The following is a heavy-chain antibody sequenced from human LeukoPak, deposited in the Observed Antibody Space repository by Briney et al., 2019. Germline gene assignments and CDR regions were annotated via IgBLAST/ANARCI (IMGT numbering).Heavy chain of an antibody. CDR3: ARDSGTTGGVKFDP. V-gene: IGHV4-4*07. D-gene: IGHD3-16*01. Sequence: TSETLSLTCTVSGGSISRYYWSWIRQPAGKGLQWIGRIYGSGSTTYNPSLKSRLTMSVDTSKNQFSLKLSSMTAADTAIYYCARDSGTTGGVKFDPWGQGTLVTVSS. CDR1: GGSISRYY. CDR2: IYGSGST. J-gene: IGHJ5*02.